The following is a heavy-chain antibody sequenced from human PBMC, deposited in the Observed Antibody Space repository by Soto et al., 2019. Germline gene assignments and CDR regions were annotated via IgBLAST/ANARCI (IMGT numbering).Heavy chain of an antibody. V-gene: IGHV1-18*01. CDR3: ARDIGYSSGWSRLDP. D-gene: IGHD6-19*01. J-gene: IGHJ5*02. CDR1: GYTFTSYG. CDR2: ISAYNGNT. Sequence: ASVKVSCKASGYTFTSYGISWVRQAPGQGLEWMGWISAYNGNTNYAQKLQGRVTMTTDTSTSTAYMELRSLRSDDTAAYYCARDIGYSSGWSRLDPWGQGTMVTVSS.